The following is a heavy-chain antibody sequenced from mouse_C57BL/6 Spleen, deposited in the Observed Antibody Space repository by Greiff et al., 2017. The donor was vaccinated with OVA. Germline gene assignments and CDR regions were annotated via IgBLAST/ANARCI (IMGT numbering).Heavy chain of an antibody. CDR1: GFTFSDYG. V-gene: IGHV5-17*01. D-gene: IGHD1-1*01. J-gene: IGHJ2*01. Sequence: EVHLVESGGGLVKPGGSLKLSCAASGFTFSDYGMHWVRQAPEKGLEWVAYISSGSSTIYYADTVKGRFTISRDNAKNTLFLQMTSLRSEDTAMYYCARDPYYYGSSPDYWGQGTTLTVSS. CDR3: ARDPYYYGSSPDY. CDR2: ISSGSSTI.